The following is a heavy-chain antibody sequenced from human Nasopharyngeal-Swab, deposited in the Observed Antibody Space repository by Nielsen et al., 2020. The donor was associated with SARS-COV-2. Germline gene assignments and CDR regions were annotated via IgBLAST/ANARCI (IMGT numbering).Heavy chain of an antibody. Sequence: GGSLRLSCAASGFTISTNGMHWVRQAPGKGLEWLAYISSSSSKSYYADSVKGRFTISRDDPKKSLFLQMNSLRAEDTAVYYCARDPSDYYYYMDVWGKGTTVTVSS. CDR1: GFTISTNG. J-gene: IGHJ6*03. CDR3: ARDPSDYYYYMDV. V-gene: IGHV3-48*01. CDR2: ISSSSSKS.